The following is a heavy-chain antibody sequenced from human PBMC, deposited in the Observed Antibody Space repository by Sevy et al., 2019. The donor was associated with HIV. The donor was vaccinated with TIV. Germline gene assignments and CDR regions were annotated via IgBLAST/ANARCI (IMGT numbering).Heavy chain of an antibody. D-gene: IGHD3-10*01. CDR2: ISSSSSYI. V-gene: IGHV3-21*01. J-gene: IGHJ5*02. CDR1: GFTFSSYS. Sequence: GGSLRLSCAASGFTFSSYSMNWVRQAPGKGLEWVSSISSSSSYIYYADSGKGRFTISRDNAKNSLYLQMNSLGAEDTAVYYCASELVRYGRFDPWGQGTLVTVSS. CDR3: ASELVRYGRFDP.